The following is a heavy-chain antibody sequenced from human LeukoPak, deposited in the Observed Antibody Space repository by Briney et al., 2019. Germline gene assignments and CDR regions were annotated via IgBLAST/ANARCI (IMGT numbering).Heavy chain of an antibody. CDR2: ISTSSSTI. CDR1: GFIFSSHN. CDR3: ARGGPANWDFDN. Sequence: GGSLRLSCVASGFIFSSHNMNWVRQAPGKGLEWISYISTSSSTIYYADSVKGRFTISRDNAKNSLYLQMNSLRDEDTAVYYCARGGPANWDFDNWGQGSLVTVSS. D-gene: IGHD7-27*01. V-gene: IGHV3-48*02. J-gene: IGHJ4*02.